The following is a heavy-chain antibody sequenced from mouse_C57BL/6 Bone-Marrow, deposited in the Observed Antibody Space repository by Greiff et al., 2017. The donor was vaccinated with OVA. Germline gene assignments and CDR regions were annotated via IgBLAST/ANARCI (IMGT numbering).Heavy chain of an antibody. CDR1: GYTFTSYG. Sequence: VQLVESGAELARPGASVKLSCKASGYTFTSYGISWVKQRTGQGLEWIGEIYPRSGNTYYNEKFKGKATLTADKSSSTAYMELRSLTSEDSAVYFCARWLYSNPYFDYWGQGTTLTVSS. V-gene: IGHV1-81*01. J-gene: IGHJ2*01. CDR2: IYPRSGNT. D-gene: IGHD2-3*01. CDR3: ARWLYSNPYFDY.